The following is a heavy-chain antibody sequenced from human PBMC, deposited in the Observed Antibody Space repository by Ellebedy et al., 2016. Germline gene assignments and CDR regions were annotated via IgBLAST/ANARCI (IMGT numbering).Heavy chain of an antibody. J-gene: IGHJ6*03. CDR3: ARGRATRYYYMDV. Sequence: NFQGRVTMTRDTSISTAYMELSRLKSDDTAVYYCARGRATRYYYMDVWGKGTTVTVSS. V-gene: IGHV1-2*02.